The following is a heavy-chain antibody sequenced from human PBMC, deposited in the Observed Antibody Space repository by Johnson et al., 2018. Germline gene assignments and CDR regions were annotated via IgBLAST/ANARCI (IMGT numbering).Heavy chain of an antibody. V-gene: IGHV3-23*04. J-gene: IGHJ1*01. CDR2: ISFSGTT. CDR1: GFTFSNYA. CDR3: AKDPHDSSWYRYFQH. Sequence: VQLVESGGGLVQPGGSLRLSCAASGFTFSNYAMTWVRQAPGKGLEWVSAISFSGTTKYADSVKGRFTISRDSSRDTLYLQMNSLSAEETAVYYCAKDPHDSSWYRYFQHWGQGTLVTVSS. D-gene: IGHD6-13*01.